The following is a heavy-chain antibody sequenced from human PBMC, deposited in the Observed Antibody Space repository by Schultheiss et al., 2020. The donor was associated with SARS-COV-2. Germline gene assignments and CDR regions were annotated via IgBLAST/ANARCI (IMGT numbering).Heavy chain of an antibody. CDR3: ARVDYGDLRVDY. D-gene: IGHD4-17*01. V-gene: IGHV4-59*12. J-gene: IGHJ4*02. CDR2: IYYSGST. Sequence: SETLSLTCTVSGGSISSYYWSWIRQPPGKGLEWIGYIYYSGSTYYNPSLKSRVTISVDTSKNQFSLKLSSVTAADTAVYYCARVDYGDLRVDYWGQGTLVTVSS. CDR1: GGSISSYY.